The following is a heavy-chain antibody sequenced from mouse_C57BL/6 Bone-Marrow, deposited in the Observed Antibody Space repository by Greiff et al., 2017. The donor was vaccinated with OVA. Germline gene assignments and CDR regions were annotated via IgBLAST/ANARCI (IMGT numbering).Heavy chain of an antibody. J-gene: IGHJ2*01. CDR1: GFTFSSYA. V-gene: IGHV5-4*01. D-gene: IGHD1-1*01. CDR2: ISDGGSYT. CDR3: ARGINYYGSSFYYFDY. Sequence: VQLKESGGGLVKPGGSLKLSCAASGFTFSSYAMSWVRQTPEKRLEWVATISDGGSYTYYPDNVKGRFTISRDNAKNNLYLQMSHLKSEDTAMYYCARGINYYGSSFYYFDYWGQGTTLTVSS.